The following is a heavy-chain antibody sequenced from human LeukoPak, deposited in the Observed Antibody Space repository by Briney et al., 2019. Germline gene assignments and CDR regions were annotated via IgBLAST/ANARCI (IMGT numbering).Heavy chain of an antibody. CDR3: AKFLAARSGL. Sequence: GGSLRLSCAASGFTFDDYDMQWVGQAPGKGVEWVSLISGDGGRTYYADSVKGGFAISRDNSKNSLYLQMNSLRTEDTALYYCAKFLAARSGLWGQGTLVTVSS. CDR1: GFTFDDYD. D-gene: IGHD3-3*01. CDR2: ISGDGGRT. J-gene: IGHJ4*02. V-gene: IGHV3-43*02.